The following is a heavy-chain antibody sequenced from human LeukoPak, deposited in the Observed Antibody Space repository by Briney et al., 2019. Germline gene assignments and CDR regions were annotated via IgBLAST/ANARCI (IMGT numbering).Heavy chain of an antibody. V-gene: IGHV4-4*09. CDR1: GGSISSYY. Sequence: SETLSLTCTVSGGSISSYYWSWIRQPPGKGLEWIGYIYTSGSTNYNPSLKSRVTISVDTPKNQFSLKLSSVTAADTAVYYCARRRTRFLGGFDYWGQGTLVTVSS. CDR3: ARRRTRFLGGFDY. J-gene: IGHJ4*02. D-gene: IGHD3-3*01. CDR2: IYTSGST.